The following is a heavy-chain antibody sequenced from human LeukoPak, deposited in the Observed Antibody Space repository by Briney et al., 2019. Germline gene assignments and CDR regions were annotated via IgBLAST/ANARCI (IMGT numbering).Heavy chain of an antibody. V-gene: IGHV4-59*01. J-gene: IGHJ4*02. D-gene: IGHD6-19*01. CDR1: GGSISSYY. Sequence: SETLSLTCTVSGGSISSYYWSWIRQPPGKGLEWIGYIYYSGSTNYNPSPKSRVTISVDTSKNQFSLKLSSVTAADTAVYYCARLRSGGQVAGVYFDSWGQGTLVTVSS. CDR2: IYYSGST. CDR3: ARLRSGGQVAGVYFDS.